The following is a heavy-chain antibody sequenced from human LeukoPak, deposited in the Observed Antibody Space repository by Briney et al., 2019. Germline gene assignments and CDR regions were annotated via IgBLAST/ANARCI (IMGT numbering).Heavy chain of an antibody. CDR3: ARGLMPYYYYYMDV. D-gene: IGHD2-2*01. CDR1: GFTFSSYS. V-gene: IGHV3-48*01. J-gene: IGHJ6*03. CDR2: ISSSSSTI. Sequence: SGGSLRLSCAASGFTFSSYSMNWVRQAPGKGLEWVSYISSSSSTIYYADSVKGRFTISRDNAKNPLYLQMNSLRAEDTAVYYCARGLMPYYYYYMDVWGKGTTVTVSS.